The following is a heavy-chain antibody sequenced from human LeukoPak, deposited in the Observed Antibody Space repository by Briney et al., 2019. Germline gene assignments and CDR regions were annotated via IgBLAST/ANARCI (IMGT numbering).Heavy chain of an antibody. CDR3: ARDTDYYGSGRHGYFDH. CDR2: IYSGGST. Sequence: PGGSLRLSCAASGLTISNNFMGWVRQAQGKGLEWVSIIYSGGSTYSADSVKGRFTISRDNSKNTLHLQMNSLRVEDTAVYYCARDTDYYGSGRHGYFDHWGQGTLVTVSS. D-gene: IGHD3-10*01. J-gene: IGHJ1*01. CDR1: GLTISNNF. V-gene: IGHV3-66*01.